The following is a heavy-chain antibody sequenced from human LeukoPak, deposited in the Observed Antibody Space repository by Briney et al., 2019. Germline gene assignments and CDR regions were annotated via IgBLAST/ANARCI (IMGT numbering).Heavy chain of an antibody. Sequence: ASVKVSCKASGYTFTSYGISWVRQAPGQGLEWMGWISAYNGNTNYAQKLQGRVTMTTDTSTSTAYTELRSLRSDDTAVYYCARGSVGDGSSDRKQYNWFDPWGQGTLVTVSS. CDR2: ISAYNGNT. D-gene: IGHD2-21*02. CDR3: ARGSVGDGSSDRKQYNWFDP. CDR1: GYTFTSYG. V-gene: IGHV1-18*01. J-gene: IGHJ5*02.